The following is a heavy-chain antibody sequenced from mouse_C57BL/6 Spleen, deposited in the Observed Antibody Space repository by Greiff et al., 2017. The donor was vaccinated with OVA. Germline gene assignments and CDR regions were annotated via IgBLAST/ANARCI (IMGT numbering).Heavy chain of an antibody. Sequence: VKLQQPGAELVKPGASVKLSCKASGYTFTSYWMQWVKQRPGQGLEWIGEIDPSDSYTNYNQKFKGKATLTVDTSSSTAYMQLSSLTSEDSAVYYCARNSNLDYWGQGTTLTVSS. J-gene: IGHJ2*01. CDR3: ARNSNLDY. V-gene: IGHV1-50*01. D-gene: IGHD2-5*01. CDR1: GYTFTSYW. CDR2: IDPSDSYT.